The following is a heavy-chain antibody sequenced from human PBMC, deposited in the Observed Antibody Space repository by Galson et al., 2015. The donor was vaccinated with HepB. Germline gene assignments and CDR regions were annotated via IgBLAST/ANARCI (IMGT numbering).Heavy chain of an antibody. CDR1: GGTFSSYA. D-gene: IGHD3-22*01. Sequence: SVKVSCKASGGTFSSYAISWVRQAPGQGLEWMGRIIPILGIANYAQKFQGRVTITADKSTSTAYMELSSLRSEDTAVYYCARDLYDSSGYYSTDAFDIWGQGTIVTVSS. CDR2: IIPILGIA. V-gene: IGHV1-69*04. CDR3: ARDLYDSSGYYSTDAFDI. J-gene: IGHJ3*02.